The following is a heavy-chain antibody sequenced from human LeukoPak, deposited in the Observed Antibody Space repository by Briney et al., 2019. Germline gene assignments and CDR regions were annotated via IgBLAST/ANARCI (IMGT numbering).Heavy chain of an antibody. CDR3: ARVSIMITFGGVIVLDY. CDR2: ISAYNGNT. Sequence: ASVKVSCKASGYTSTSYGISWVRQAPGQGLEWMGWISAYNGNTNYAQKLQGRVTMTTDTSTTTAYMELRSLRSDDTAVYYCARVSIMITFGGVIVLDYWGQGTLVTVSS. V-gene: IGHV1-18*01. CDR1: GYTSTSYG. J-gene: IGHJ4*02. D-gene: IGHD3-16*02.